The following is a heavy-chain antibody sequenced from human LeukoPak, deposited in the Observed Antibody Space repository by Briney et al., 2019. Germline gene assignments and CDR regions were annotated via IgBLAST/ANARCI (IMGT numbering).Heavy chain of an antibody. CDR3: ARDLGWRDSSGSSDY. V-gene: IGHV1-18*01. CDR1: GYTFTSYG. D-gene: IGHD3-22*01. Sequence: GASVKVSCKAPGYTFTSYGISWVRQAPGQGLEWMGWISAYNGNTNYAQKLQGRVTMTTDTSTSTAYMELRSLRSDDTAVYYCARDLGWRDSSGSSDYWGQGTLVTVSS. J-gene: IGHJ4*02. CDR2: ISAYNGNT.